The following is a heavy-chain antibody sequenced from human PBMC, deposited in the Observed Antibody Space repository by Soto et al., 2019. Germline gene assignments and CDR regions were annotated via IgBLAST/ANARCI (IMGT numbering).Heavy chain of an antibody. V-gene: IGHV3-23*01. CDR3: ARRGPGTYFDY. Sequence: EVQLLDSGGGLVQPGGSLRLSCAASGFTSSSYAMNWVRQAPGKGLEWVSVISGSGDSTYYADSVKGRFTISRDNSKNTLYLQMNSLRAEDTAVHYCARRGPGTYFDYWGQGTLVTVSS. CDR1: GFTSSSYA. D-gene: IGHD6-13*01. J-gene: IGHJ4*02. CDR2: ISGSGDST.